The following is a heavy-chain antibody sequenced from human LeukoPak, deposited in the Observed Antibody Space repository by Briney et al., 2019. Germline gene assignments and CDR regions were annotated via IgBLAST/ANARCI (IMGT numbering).Heavy chain of an antibody. V-gene: IGHV3-21*01. D-gene: IGHD6-19*01. CDR2: ISGGSSFT. CDR1: GFTFSSFS. Sequence: PGGSLRLSCAASGFTFSSFSMNWVRQAPGKGLEWVSYISGGSSFTYYVDSVKGRFTISRDNAKNSLYLQMNSLRAEDTAVYYCARDLGYSSGPNYWGQGTRVTVSS. CDR3: ARDLGYSSGPNY. J-gene: IGHJ4*02.